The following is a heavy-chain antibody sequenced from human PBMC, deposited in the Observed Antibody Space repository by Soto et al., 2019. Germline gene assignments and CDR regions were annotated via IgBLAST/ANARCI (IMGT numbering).Heavy chain of an antibody. CDR1: GFTFSGYW. Sequence: EVQLVESGGGLVQPGGSLRLSCAASGFTFSGYWMSLVRQAPGKGLEWVANIKQDGSEQFYVDSVKGRFTISKDNAKNSLYLKMNSRTAEDTAVYYFAREAVWGQGTTVTVSS. CDR3: AREAV. J-gene: IGHJ6*02. CDR2: IKQDGSEQ. V-gene: IGHV3-7*05.